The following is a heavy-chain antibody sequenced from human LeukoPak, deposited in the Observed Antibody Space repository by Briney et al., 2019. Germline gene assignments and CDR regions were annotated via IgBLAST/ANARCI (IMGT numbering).Heavy chain of an antibody. D-gene: IGHD3-10*01. Sequence: QPGGSLRLSCAASGFTFDDYAMHWVRQAPGKGLEWVSGISWNSGSIGYADSVKGRFTISRDNSKNTLYLQMNSLRAEDTAVYYCAKLGMVRGVITFDYWGQGTLVTVSS. CDR2: ISWNSGSI. CDR3: AKLGMVRGVITFDY. J-gene: IGHJ4*02. V-gene: IGHV3-9*01. CDR1: GFTFDDYA.